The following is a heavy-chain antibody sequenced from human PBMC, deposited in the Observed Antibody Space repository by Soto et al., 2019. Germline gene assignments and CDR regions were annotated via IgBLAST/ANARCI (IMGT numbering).Heavy chain of an antibody. J-gene: IGHJ4*02. D-gene: IGHD5-18*01. CDR2: IYRGGEI. CDR3: ARDRRDGDTL. Sequence: EVQVVESGGGWVQPGGSLRLSCPASGFYVSNYYMSWFRQATGKGLEWVSVIYRGGEIYYADSVQGRFTTSRDISRNSLELQRNSLRVDDTAVYYCARDRRDGDTLWGQGVVVTVSP. CDR1: GFYVSNYY. V-gene: IGHV3-66*01.